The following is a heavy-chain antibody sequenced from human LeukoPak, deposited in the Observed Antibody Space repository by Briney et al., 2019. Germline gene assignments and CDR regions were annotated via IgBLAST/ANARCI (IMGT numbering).Heavy chain of an antibody. CDR3: ARARGYCSGGSCYSAVGYFDY. Sequence: SETLSLTCAVYGGSFSGYYWSWIRQPPGKGLEWIGEINHSGSTNCNPSLKSRVTISVDTSKNQFCLKLSSVTAADTAVYYCARARGYCSGGSCYSAVGYFDYWGQGTLVTVSS. V-gene: IGHV4-34*01. J-gene: IGHJ4*02. D-gene: IGHD2-15*01. CDR2: INHSGST. CDR1: GGSFSGYY.